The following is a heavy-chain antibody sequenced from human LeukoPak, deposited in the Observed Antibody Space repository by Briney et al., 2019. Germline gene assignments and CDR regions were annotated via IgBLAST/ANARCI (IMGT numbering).Heavy chain of an antibody. V-gene: IGHV4-59*01. CDR3: VRGYSTWYYYMDV. Sequence: SETLSLTCTVSGGSISSYYWSWIRQLPGRGLEWIGYIYYSGSTNYNPSLKSRLTISVDTSNNQFSLQLISVTAADTPVYYCVRGYSTWYYYMDVWGNGTTVTVSS. J-gene: IGHJ6*03. D-gene: IGHD6-13*01. CDR2: IYYSGST. CDR1: GGSISSYY.